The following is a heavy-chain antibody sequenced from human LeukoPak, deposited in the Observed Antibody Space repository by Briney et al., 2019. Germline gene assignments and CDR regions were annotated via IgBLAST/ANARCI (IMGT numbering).Heavy chain of an antibody. D-gene: IGHD3-22*01. V-gene: IGHV3-30*18. Sequence: GGSLRLSCAASGFTFSSYSMNWVRQAPGKGLEWVAVISYDGSNKYYADSVKGRFTISRDNSKNTLYLQMNSLRAEDTAVYYCAKSKYYYDSSGENWGQGTLVTVSS. CDR3: AKSKYYYDSSGEN. CDR1: GFTFSSYS. CDR2: ISYDGSNK. J-gene: IGHJ4*02.